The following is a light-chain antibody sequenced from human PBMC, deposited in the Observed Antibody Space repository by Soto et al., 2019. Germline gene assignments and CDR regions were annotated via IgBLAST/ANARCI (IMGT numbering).Light chain of an antibody. CDR2: GAS. CDR3: QQYASSPLT. Sequence: EIVLTQSPGSLSLTPGERATLSCRASQTVGRNYLAWYQQKPGQTPRFLIHGASNRATGIPDRISGSGSGTDFTLIISRLEPEDFAVYYCQQYASSPLTFGGGTKVEIK. CDR1: QTVGRNY. J-gene: IGKJ4*01. V-gene: IGKV3-20*01.